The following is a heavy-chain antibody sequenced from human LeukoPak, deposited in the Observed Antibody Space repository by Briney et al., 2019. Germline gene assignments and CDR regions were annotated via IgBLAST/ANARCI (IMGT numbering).Heavy chain of an antibody. CDR1: GGPISGYD. J-gene: IGHJ4*02. CDR2: ICYSGRP. CDR3: ARVGHIAAAGTYDY. D-gene: IGHD6-13*01. Sequence: SETLSLSCTVSGGPISGYDMSWIRQSPGKGLEWFCNICYSGRPSYNPSLKSRVTISFDTSKNQSSLMLSSVTAADTAVYYCARVGHIAAAGTYDYWGQGTLVTVSS. V-gene: IGHV4-59*08.